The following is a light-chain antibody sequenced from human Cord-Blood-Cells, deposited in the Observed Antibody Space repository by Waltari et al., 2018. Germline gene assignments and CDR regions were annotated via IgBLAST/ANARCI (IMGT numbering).Light chain of an antibody. J-gene: IGKJ5*01. CDR3: QQLNSYPIT. CDR1: QGISSY. CDR2: AAS. V-gene: IGKV1-9*01. Sequence: DIQLPQSPSFLSASVGDRVTITCRASQGISSYLAWYQQKPGKAPKLLIYAASTLQSGVPSRFSGSGSGTEFTRTISSLQPEDFATYYCQQLNSYPITFGQGTRLEIK.